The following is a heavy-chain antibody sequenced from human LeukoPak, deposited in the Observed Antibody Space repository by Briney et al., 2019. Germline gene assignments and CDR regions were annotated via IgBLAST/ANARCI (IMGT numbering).Heavy chain of an antibody. CDR3: AKHGSPGYCSSTTCALFDS. V-gene: IGHV3-23*01. D-gene: IGHD2-2*01. Sequence: GGSLRLSCAASGFTFSSYAMSWVRQAPGKGLEWVSAISGSGYSTYYADSVKGRFTISRDNSKNTLYLQMNSLRAEDTALYYCAKHGSPGYCSSTTCALFDSWGQGTLVTVSS. J-gene: IGHJ5*01. CDR2: ISGSGYST. CDR1: GFTFSSYA.